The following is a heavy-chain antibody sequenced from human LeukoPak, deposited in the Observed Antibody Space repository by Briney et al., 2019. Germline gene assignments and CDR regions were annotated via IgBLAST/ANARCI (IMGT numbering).Heavy chain of an antibody. V-gene: IGHV3-33*01. D-gene: IGHD6-19*01. CDR2: IWYDRSNK. Sequence: GGSLRLSCAAPGIPFSNFGMHWLRQAPGKGLGWVAFIWYDRSNKYYADSVKGRFTISRDNSKNTLYLQMNSLTGEDTAVYYCARGRFGSDWSFDCWGQGTLVTVSS. CDR3: ARGRFGSDWSFDC. CDR1: GIPFSNFG. J-gene: IGHJ4*02.